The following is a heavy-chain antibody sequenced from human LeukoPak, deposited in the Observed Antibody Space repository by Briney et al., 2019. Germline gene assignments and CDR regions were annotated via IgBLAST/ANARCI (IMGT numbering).Heavy chain of an antibody. CDR1: GFTFSSYA. CDR2: ISYDGSNK. V-gene: IGHV3-30-3*01. J-gene: IGHJ5*02. CDR3: ARDSGPLRVTIFGVVRAGWFDP. Sequence: GGSLRLSCAASGFTFSSYAMHWVRQAPGKGLEWVAVISYDGSNKYYADSVKGRFTISRDNSKNTLYLQMNSLRAEDTAVYYCARDSGPLRVTIFGVVRAGWFDPWGQGTLVTVSS. D-gene: IGHD3-3*01.